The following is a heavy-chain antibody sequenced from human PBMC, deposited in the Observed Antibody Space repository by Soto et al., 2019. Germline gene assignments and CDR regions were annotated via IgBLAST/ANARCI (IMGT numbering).Heavy chain of an antibody. J-gene: IGHJ4*02. Sequence: ASVKVSCKVSGYTLTELSMHWVRQAPGKGLEWMGGFDPEDGETIYAQKFQGRVTMTEDTSTDTAYMELSSLRSEDTAVYYCATQSHCSGGSCYGFYFAYWGQGTLVTVSS. CDR1: GYTLTELS. V-gene: IGHV1-24*01. D-gene: IGHD2-15*01. CDR2: FDPEDGET. CDR3: ATQSHCSGGSCYGFYFAY.